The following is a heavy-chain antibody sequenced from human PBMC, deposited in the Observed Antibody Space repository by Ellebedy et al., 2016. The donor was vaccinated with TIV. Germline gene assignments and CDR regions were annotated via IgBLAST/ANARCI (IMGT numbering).Heavy chain of an antibody. CDR3: AKDYWQLLMNGFGYS. D-gene: IGHD2-8*01. Sequence: PGGSLRLSCAASGFTFSNYAMNWVPQAPGKGLEWVSVISGSGGTTYYADSVKGRFTVSRDNSKNTLYLQMNGLRVADTAIYYCAKDYWQLLMNGFGYSWGQGTLVTVSS. CDR1: GFTFSNYA. V-gene: IGHV3-23*01. J-gene: IGHJ4*02. CDR2: ISGSGGTT.